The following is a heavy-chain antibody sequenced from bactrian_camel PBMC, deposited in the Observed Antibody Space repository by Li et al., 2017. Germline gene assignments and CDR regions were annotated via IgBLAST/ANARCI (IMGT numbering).Heavy chain of an antibody. CDR3: VRVLLGLER. CDR1: GFTFASYA. CDR2: INSGGSRT. J-gene: IGHJ4*01. Sequence: DVQLVESGGGLVQPGGSLRLSCAASGFTFASYAMSWVRQAPGKELEWVSAINSGGSRTYYAESVKGRFTISRDNAKNTVYLQMNSLKPEDTAVYYCVRVLLGLERWGQGTQVTVS. D-gene: IGHD3*01. V-gene: IGHV3S40*01.